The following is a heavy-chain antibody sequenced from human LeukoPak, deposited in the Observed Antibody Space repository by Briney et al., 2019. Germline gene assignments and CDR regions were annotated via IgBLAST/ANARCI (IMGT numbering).Heavy chain of an antibody. J-gene: IGHJ5*02. CDR1: GGSISSSTYY. V-gene: IGHV4-39*01. Sequence: PSETLSLTCSVSGGSISSSTYYWGWIRQAPGKGLEWIGSIYDSGSTHYNPSLKSRVTISVDTSKNQFSLTLSSVTAADTAVYYCARHCLSRGTYSRWFDPWGQGSLVTVFS. D-gene: IGHD1-26*01. CDR2: IYDSGST. CDR3: ARHCLSRGTYSRWFDP.